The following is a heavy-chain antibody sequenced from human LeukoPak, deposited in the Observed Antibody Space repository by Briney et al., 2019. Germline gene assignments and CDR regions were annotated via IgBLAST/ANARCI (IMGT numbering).Heavy chain of an antibody. D-gene: IGHD3-22*01. CDR3: ASRAYYYDSSGYNHEFDY. J-gene: IGHJ4*02. Sequence: ASVKVSCRASGYTFTSYGISWVRQAPGQGLEWMGWISAYNGNTNYAQKLQGRVTMTTDTSTSTAYMELRSLRSDGTAVYYCASRAYYYDSSGYNHEFDYWGQGTLVTVSS. V-gene: IGHV1-18*01. CDR2: ISAYNGNT. CDR1: GYTFTSYG.